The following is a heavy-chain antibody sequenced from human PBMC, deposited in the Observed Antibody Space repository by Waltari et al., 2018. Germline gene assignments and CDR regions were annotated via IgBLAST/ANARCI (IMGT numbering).Heavy chain of an antibody. CDR2: RYYSGST. Sequence: QVQLQESGPGLVKPSETLSLTCTVSGGSIDSSHNYWGWIRQPPGKGLEWIGSRYYSGSTYYNPSLKSRVTISVDTSKNQFSLNQSSVTAADTAVYYCVQLPGYWGQGTLVTVSS. CDR3: VQLPGY. CDR1: GGSIDSSHNY. D-gene: IGHD2-15*01. V-gene: IGHV4-39*01. J-gene: IGHJ4*02.